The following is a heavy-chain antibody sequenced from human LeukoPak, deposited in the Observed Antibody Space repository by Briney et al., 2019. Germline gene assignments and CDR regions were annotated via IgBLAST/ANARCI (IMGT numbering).Heavy chain of an antibody. CDR1: GGSISSSSYY. Sequence: SETLSLTWTVSGGSISSSSYYWGWIRQPPGKGLEWIGSIHYSGSTYYNPSLKSRVTISVDTSKNQFSLKLSSVTAADTAVYYCARDRNVLRFLEVFDYWGQGTLVTVSS. CDR3: ARDRNVLRFLEVFDY. V-gene: IGHV4-39*02. J-gene: IGHJ4*02. CDR2: IHYSGST. D-gene: IGHD3-3*01.